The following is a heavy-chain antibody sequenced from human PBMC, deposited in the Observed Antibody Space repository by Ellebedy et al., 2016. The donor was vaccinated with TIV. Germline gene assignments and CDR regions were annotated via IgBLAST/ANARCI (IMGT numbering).Heavy chain of an antibody. Sequence: PGRSLRLSCAAPGVTFSGFPMSWVRQAPGQGLDSVSTLSSTGKRPYYPNSVKGRFTISRDNSKNTLYLQMNSLRAEDTALYFCANTGYCSSPTVCPTDIDDAFDFWGQGIMVTVSS. V-gene: IGHV3-23*01. CDR1: GVTFSGFP. J-gene: IGHJ3*01. D-gene: IGHD2-2*01. CDR2: LSSTGKRP. CDR3: ANTGYCSSPTVCPTDIDDAFDF.